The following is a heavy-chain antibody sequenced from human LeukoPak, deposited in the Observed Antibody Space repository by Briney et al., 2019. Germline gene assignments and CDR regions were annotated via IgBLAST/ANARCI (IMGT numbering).Heavy chain of an antibody. J-gene: IGHJ3*01. CDR2: AGDSAQTT. Sequence: GGSLRLSCVASGFTFSTYGMSWVRQAPGKGLEWVAVAGDSAQTTHYADSVKGRFFVSRDNSRNTAHLQMNSLRAEDTALYFCTKDSFTVIRGVGSGDGFAVWGQGTMVTVSS. V-gene: IGHV3-23*01. CDR3: TKDSFTVIRGVGSGDGFAV. CDR1: GFTFSTYG. D-gene: IGHD3-10*01.